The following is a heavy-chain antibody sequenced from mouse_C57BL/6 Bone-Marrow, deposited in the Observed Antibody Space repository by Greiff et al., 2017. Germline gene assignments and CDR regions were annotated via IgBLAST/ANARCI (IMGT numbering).Heavy chain of an antibody. D-gene: IGHD3-3*01. CDR2: ILPGSGST. Sequence: VQLQQSGAELMKPGASVKLSCKATGYTFTGYWIEWVKQRPGHGLEWIGEILPGSGSTNYNEKFKGKATFTADPSSNTAYMQLISLTTEGSAIYYCGSEGLGYWGQGTTLTVSS. CDR1: GYTFTGYW. V-gene: IGHV1-9*01. CDR3: GSEGLGY. J-gene: IGHJ2*01.